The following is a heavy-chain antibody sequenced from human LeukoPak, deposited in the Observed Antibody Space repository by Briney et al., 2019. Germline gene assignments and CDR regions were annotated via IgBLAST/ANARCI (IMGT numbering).Heavy chain of an antibody. CDR2: ISGSGGST. V-gene: IGHV3-23*01. D-gene: IGHD2-2*01. CDR3: AKDYCRSTSCRILYYFDY. J-gene: IGHJ4*02. CDR1: GFTFSSYA. Sequence: PGGSLRLXCAASGFTFSSYAMSWGRQAPGKGLEWVSAISGSGGSTYYADSVKGRFTISRDNSKNTLYLQMNSLRAEDTAVYYCAKDYCRSTSCRILYYFDYWGQGTLVTVSS.